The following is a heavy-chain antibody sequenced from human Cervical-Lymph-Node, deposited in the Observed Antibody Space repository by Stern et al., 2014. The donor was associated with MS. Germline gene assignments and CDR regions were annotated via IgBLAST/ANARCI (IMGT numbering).Heavy chain of an antibody. CDR2: FDPEVGET. CDR3: YFDL. Sequence: QVQLVQSGADVKKPGASVKVSCKVSGKNLDELAMHWVRQAPGKGPEWMGGFDPEVGETVYAQNFQGRVTLTEDTSSDTAYMELSSLGSDDTAVYYWYFDLWGRGTLVTVSS. V-gene: IGHV1-24*01. J-gene: IGHJ2*01. CDR1: GKNLDELA.